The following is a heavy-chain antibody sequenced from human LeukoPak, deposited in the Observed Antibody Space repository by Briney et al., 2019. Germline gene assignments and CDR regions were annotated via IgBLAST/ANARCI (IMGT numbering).Heavy chain of an antibody. J-gene: IGHJ4*02. CDR3: AVKMGYCSSSRCLTGFDY. V-gene: IGHV1-2*02. CDR1: GYTFTGYY. CDR2: INPNTGGT. Sequence: ASVKVSCKASGYTFTGYYMRWVRQAPGQGLEWMGWINPNTGGTDYTQKFQGRVTMTRDTSISTAYMELSRLRSDDAAVYYCAVKMGYCSSSRCLTGFDYWGQGTLVTVSS. D-gene: IGHD2-2*01.